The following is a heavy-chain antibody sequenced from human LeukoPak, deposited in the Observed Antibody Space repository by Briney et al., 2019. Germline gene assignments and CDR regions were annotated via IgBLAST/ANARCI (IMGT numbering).Heavy chain of an antibody. Sequence: SSVNVSCKASGYTFTGYFMHWVRQAPGQGLAWVGLINPTSGGTNYAQKFQGRVTMTRDTSISTAYMELSRLRSDDTAVYYCARALVRGLVKGAWFDPWGQGTLVTVSA. CDR1: GYTFTGYF. V-gene: IGHV1-2*02. CDR2: INPTSGGT. CDR3: ARALVRGLVKGAWFDP. J-gene: IGHJ5*02. D-gene: IGHD3-10*01.